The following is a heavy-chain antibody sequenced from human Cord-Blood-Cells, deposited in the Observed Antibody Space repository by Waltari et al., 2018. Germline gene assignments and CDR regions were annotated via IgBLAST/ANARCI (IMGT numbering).Heavy chain of an antibody. D-gene: IGHD1-26*01. Sequence: QVQLVQSGAGVKKPGSSVKVSCKASGGTFSSYAISWVRQAPGQGLEWMGGIIPIFGTANYAQKFQGRVTITADESTSTAYMELSSLRSEDTAVYYCASGGGGASSYYYYGMDVWGQGTTVTVSS. V-gene: IGHV1-69*12. CDR1: GGTFSSYA. CDR2: IIPIFGTA. J-gene: IGHJ6*02. CDR3: ASGGGGASSYYYYGMDV.